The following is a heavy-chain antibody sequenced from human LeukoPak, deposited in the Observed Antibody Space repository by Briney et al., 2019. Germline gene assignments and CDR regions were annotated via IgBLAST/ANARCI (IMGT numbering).Heavy chain of an antibody. CDR2: INSNGGST. J-gene: IGHJ4*02. CDR1: GFTFDDYG. D-gene: IGHD1-26*01. V-gene: IGHV3-20*01. CDR3: ARDFGSSTNTIGSY. Sequence: TGGSLRLSCAASGFTFDDYGMSWVRQAPGKGLEWVSGINSNGGSTGYADSVKGRFTISRDNVKNSLYLQMNNLRAEDTALYHCARDFGSSTNTIGSYWGQGSLVTVSS.